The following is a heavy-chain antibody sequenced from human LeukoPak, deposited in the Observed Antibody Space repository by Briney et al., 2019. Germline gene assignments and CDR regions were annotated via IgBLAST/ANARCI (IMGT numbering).Heavy chain of an antibody. CDR2: INAGNGNT. J-gene: IGHJ4*02. Sequence: ASVTVSCKDSGYTFTSDAIHWVRQAPGQRLEWMGWINAGNGNTKYSQKFQGRVTITRDTSASTAYMELSSLRSEDTAVYYCARAPYSYGYIMGYWGQGTLVTVSS. V-gene: IGHV1-3*01. D-gene: IGHD5-18*01. CDR3: ARAPYSYGYIMGY. CDR1: GYTFTSDA.